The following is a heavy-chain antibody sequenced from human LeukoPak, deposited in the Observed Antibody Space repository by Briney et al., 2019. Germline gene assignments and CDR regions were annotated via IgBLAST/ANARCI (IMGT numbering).Heavy chain of an antibody. D-gene: IGHD6-6*01. Sequence: GGSLRLSCAASIFTFRDRFMSWIRQPPGKGLEWVSYISSSGSDTYYSDSVKGRFTFSRDNAQNSLFLQMNSVRGEDTAVYYTATAPAEDGDGSSPGYWSQATLVTVS. J-gene: IGHJ4*02. CDR2: ISSSGSDT. V-gene: IGHV3-11*04. CDR1: IFTFRDRF. CDR3: ATAPAEDGDGSSPGY.